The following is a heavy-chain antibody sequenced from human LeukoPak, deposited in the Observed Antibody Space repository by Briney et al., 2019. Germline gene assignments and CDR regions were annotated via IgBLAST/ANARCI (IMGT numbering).Heavy chain of an antibody. V-gene: IGHV3-23*01. J-gene: IGHJ6*03. D-gene: IGHD3-3*01. CDR2: ISGSGGST. CDR1: GFTFSSYA. Sequence: GGSLRLSCAASGFTFSSYAMSWVRQAPGKGLEWVSAISGSGGSTYYADSVKGRFTISRDNSKNTLYLQMNSLRAEDTAVYYCAKAPYYDFWSGYHSMDVWGKGTTVTVSS. CDR3: AKAPYYDFWSGYHSMDV.